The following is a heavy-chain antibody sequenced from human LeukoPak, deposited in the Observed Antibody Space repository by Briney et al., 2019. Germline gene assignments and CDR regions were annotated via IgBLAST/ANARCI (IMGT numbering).Heavy chain of an antibody. CDR1: GGSITSGDYY. CDR3: ARDTAMVGFDY. D-gene: IGHD5-18*01. J-gene: IGHJ4*02. Sequence: PSQTLSLTCTVAGGSITSGDYYWSWIRHPPGKGLEWIGYIYYSGSTYYNPSLKSRVTISVDTSKNQFSLKLSSVTAADTAVYYCARDTAMVGFDYWGQGTLVTVSS. CDR2: IYYSGST. V-gene: IGHV4-30-4*01.